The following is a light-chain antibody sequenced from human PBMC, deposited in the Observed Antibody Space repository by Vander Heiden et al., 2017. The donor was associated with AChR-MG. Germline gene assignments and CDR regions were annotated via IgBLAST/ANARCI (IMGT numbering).Light chain of an antibody. CDR1: SSNIGSNN. CDR3: AAWDDSLNGPV. J-gene: IGLJ2*01. Sequence: QSLLTQPPSASGAPGQRVTISCSGSSSNIGSNNVNWYQQLPGTAPKLLIYSNNQRPSRVPDRFSGSKSGTSASLAISGLQSEDEADYYCAAWDDSLNGPVFGGGTKLTVL. V-gene: IGLV1-44*01. CDR2: SNN.